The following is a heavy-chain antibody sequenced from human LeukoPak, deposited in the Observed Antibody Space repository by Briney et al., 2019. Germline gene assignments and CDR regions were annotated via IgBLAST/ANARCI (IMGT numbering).Heavy chain of an antibody. CDR2: INPNGGDT. CDR3: VRVGFTTSWSNFDY. D-gene: IGHD2-2*01. J-gene: IGHJ4*02. CDR1: GYNFPAYF. V-gene: IGHV1-2*06. Sequence: ASVKVSCKAAGYNFPAYFMHWVRQAPGQGLEWMGRINPNGGDTIYAQKFQGRVTMTSDTSISTAYMELNSLMSDDTAVYYCVRVGFTTSWSNFDYWGQGTLVTVSS.